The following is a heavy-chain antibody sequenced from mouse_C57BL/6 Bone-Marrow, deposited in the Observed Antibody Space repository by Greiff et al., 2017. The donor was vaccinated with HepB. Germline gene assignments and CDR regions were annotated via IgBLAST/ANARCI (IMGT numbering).Heavy chain of an antibody. Sequence: QVQLKESGPGLVQPSQSLSITCTVSGFSLTSYGVHWVRQSPGKGLEWLGVIWSGGSTDYNAAFISRLSISKDNSKSQVFFKMNSLQADDTAIYYCARNFDDYERAWFAYWGQGTLVTVSA. CDR3: ARNFDDYERAWFAY. D-gene: IGHD2-4*01. J-gene: IGHJ3*01. V-gene: IGHV2-2*01. CDR2: IWSGGST. CDR1: GFSLTSYG.